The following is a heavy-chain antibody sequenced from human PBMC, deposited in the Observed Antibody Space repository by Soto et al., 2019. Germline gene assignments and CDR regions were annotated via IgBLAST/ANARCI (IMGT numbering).Heavy chain of an antibody. Sequence: PSETLSLTCAVYGGSFSGYYWSWIRQPPGKGLEWIGEINHSGSTNYNPSLKSRVTISVDTSKNQFSLKLSSVTTADTAVYYCARGLTGNYMDVWAKGTTVTVSS. CDR3: ARGLTGNYMDV. D-gene: IGHD4-17*01. J-gene: IGHJ6*03. V-gene: IGHV4-34*01. CDR1: GGSFSGYY. CDR2: INHSGST.